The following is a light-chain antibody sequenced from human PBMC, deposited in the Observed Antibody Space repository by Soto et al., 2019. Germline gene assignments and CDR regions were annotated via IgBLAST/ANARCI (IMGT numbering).Light chain of an antibody. J-gene: IGKJ3*01. V-gene: IGKV3-20*01. CDR3: HQYDSSPLT. Sequence: EIVLTQSPGTLSLSPGERATLSCRASQSVSSSYLAWYQQKPGQAPRLLIYGASTRATGIPDRFSGSGSGTDFTLTISSLEPEDFAVYYCHQYDSSPLTFGPGTKVDIK. CDR1: QSVSSSY. CDR2: GAS.